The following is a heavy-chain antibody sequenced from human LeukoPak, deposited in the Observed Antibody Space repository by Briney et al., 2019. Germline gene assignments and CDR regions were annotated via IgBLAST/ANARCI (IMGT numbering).Heavy chain of an antibody. V-gene: IGHV3-53*01. J-gene: IGHJ3*02. CDR2: IYSDNT. CDR3: ARHRSGGSQDDAFDI. CDR1: GFTVSSNS. D-gene: IGHD2-15*01. Sequence: GGSLRLSCTVSGFTVSSNSMSWVRQAPGKGLEWVSFIYSDNTHYSDSVKGRFTISRDNSKNTLYLKMNSLRAEDTAVYYCARHRSGGSQDDAFDIWGQGTLVTVSS.